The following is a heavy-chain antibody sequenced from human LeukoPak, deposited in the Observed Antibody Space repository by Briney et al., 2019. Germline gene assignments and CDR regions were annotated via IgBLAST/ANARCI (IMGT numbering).Heavy chain of an antibody. CDR2: IYSGGST. D-gene: IGHD6-6*01. Sequence: GGSLRLSCAASGFTVSSNYMSWVRQAPGKGLEWVSVIYSGGSTYYADSVKGRFTISRDNSENTLYLQMNSLRAEDTAVYYCARDRSIAARPEYYYYGMDVWGQGTTVTVSS. J-gene: IGHJ6*02. CDR1: GFTVSSNY. CDR3: ARDRSIAARPEYYYYGMDV. V-gene: IGHV3-53*01.